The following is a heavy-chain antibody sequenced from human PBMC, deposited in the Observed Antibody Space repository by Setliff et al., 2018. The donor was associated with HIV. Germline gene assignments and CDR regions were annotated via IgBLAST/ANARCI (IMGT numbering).Heavy chain of an antibody. CDR1: GFTFSSYS. CDR2: ISSGGSTI. J-gene: IGHJ6*02. CDR3: VRGLAAAGGYAMDV. D-gene: IGHD6-13*01. Sequence: GGSLRLSCAASGFTFSSYSMNWVRQAPGKGLEWVSAISSGGSTIFYADSVKGRFTISRDNAKNTLHLQMNSLRAEDTAVYYCVRGLAAAGGYAMDVWGQGTTVTVSS. V-gene: IGHV3-48*04.